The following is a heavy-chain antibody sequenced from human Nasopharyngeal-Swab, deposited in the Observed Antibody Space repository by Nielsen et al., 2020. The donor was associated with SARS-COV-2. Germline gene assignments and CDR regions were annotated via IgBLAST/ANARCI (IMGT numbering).Heavy chain of an antibody. V-gene: IGHV5-10-1*01. D-gene: IGHD2-15*01. CDR1: GSSFTSYW. CDR3: ARRAYCSGGSCYSPYYYYMDV. Sequence: GESLKISCQGSGSSFTSYWISWVRQMPGKGLEWMGRIDPSDSYTNYSPSFQGHVTISADKSISTAYLQWSSLKASDTAMYYCARRAYCSGGSCYSPYYYYMDVWGKGTTVTVSS. J-gene: IGHJ6*03. CDR2: IDPSDSYT.